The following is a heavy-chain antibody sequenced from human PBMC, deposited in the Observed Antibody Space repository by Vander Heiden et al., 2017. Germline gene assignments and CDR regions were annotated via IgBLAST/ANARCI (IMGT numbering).Heavy chain of an antibody. CDR3: ARGDYPYALGM. CDR1: GFTFSSYW. J-gene: IGHJ3*02. D-gene: IGHD4-17*01. Sequence: EVQLVESGGGLVQPGGSLRISCVASGFTFSSYWMHWVRQGPGKGLVWVSHIKSDGSSTSYADSVKGRFTISRDNAKNTLHLQMKSLRAEDTAAYYCARGDYPYALGMWGQGAMVTVSS. V-gene: IGHV3-74*01. CDR2: IKSDGSST.